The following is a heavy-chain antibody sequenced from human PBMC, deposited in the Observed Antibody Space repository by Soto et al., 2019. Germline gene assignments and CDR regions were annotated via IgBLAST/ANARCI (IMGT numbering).Heavy chain of an antibody. V-gene: IGHV3-23*01. D-gene: IGHD3-9*01. Sequence: GGSLRLSCAASGFTFSSYAMSWVRQAPGKGLEWVSAISGSGGSTYYADSVKGRFTISRDNSKNTLYLQMNSLRAEDTAVYYCAKEPVSDYDILTGRRGNYYYYMDVWGKGTTVTVSS. CDR1: GFTFSSYA. CDR3: AKEPVSDYDILTGRRGNYYYYMDV. J-gene: IGHJ6*03. CDR2: ISGSGGST.